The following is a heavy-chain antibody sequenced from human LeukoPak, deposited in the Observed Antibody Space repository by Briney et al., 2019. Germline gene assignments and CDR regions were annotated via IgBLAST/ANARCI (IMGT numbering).Heavy chain of an antibody. D-gene: IGHD6-13*01. CDR2: ISSSSSYI. CDR3: ARVSSSWFYLDY. V-gene: IGHV3-21*01. Sequence: GGSLRLSCAASGFTFSSYSVNWVRQAPGKGLEWVSSISSSSSYIYYADSVKGRFTISRDNAKNSLYLQMNSLRAEDTAVYYCARVSSSWFYLDYWGQGTLVTVSS. CDR1: GFTFSSYS. J-gene: IGHJ4*02.